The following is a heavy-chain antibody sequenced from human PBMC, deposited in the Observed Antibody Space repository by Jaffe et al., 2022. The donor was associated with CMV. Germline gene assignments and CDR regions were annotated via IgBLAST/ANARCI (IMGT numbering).Heavy chain of an antibody. D-gene: IGHD4-17*01. J-gene: IGHJ6*04. Sequence: QLQLLESGPGLVKPAETLSLTCTVSGGSITNTNYYWGWIRQPPGKGLEWIGNIYSRGTTYYNPSLKSRVSISVDTSKNQFSLKVNSVTAADTALYYCARLNDNGDYGARSFYYYIDVWGKGTTVTVSS. CDR1: GGSITNTNYY. CDR3: ARLNDNGDYGARSFYYYIDV. V-gene: IGHV4-39*01. CDR2: IYSRGTT.